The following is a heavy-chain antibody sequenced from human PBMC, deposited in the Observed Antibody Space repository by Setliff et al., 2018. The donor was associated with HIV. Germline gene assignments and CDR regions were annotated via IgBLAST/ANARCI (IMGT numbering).Heavy chain of an antibody. CDR2: MFRTGTS. Sequence: PSETLSLTCAVSGYSIRSGYYWGWIRQSPGKGLEWIGTMFRTGTSYYNPSLTSRVTISQDTSKNQFSLKLSSVTAADTAVYYCARELLRSWDGSENSYKPYYFDYWGQGTLVTVSS. CDR1: GYSIRSGYY. D-gene: IGHD3-10*01. V-gene: IGHV4-38-2*02. CDR3: ARELLRSWDGSENSYKPYYFDY. J-gene: IGHJ4*02.